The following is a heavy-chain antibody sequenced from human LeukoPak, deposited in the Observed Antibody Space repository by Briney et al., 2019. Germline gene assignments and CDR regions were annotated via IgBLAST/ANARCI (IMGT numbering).Heavy chain of an antibody. V-gene: IGHV4-61*02. CDR3: ARNDFWSGYSSRFDI. D-gene: IGHD3-3*01. Sequence: PSQTLCLTCTVSGGSISSGSYYWSCIRQPAGEGREWIVRIYTSGSTNSNPSLKSRATITVDTYKKQFSLKLSSVTAADTAVYYCARNDFWSGYSSRFDIWGQGTMVTVSS. CDR2: IYTSGST. J-gene: IGHJ3*02. CDR1: GGSISSGSYY.